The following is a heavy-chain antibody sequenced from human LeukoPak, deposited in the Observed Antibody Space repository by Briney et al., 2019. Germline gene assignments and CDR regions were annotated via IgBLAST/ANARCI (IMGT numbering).Heavy chain of an antibody. CDR1: GGSISSSSYY. V-gene: IGHV4-39*01. CDR2: IYYSGST. D-gene: IGHD6-19*01. CDR3: ARHVDSSGWYRSYFDY. J-gene: IGHJ4*02. Sequence: SETLSLTCTVSGGSISSSSYYWGWIRQPPGKGLEWIGSIYYSGSTYYNPSLKSRVTISVDTSKNQFSLKLSSVSAADTAVYYCARHVDSSGWYRSYFDYWGQGTLVTVSS.